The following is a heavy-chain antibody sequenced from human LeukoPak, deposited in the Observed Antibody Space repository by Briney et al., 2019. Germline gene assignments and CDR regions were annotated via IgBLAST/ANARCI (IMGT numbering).Heavy chain of an antibody. V-gene: IGHV1-8*01. CDR1: GHTFTSYD. Sequence: ASVKVSCKASGHTFTSYDINWVRQATGQGLEWMGFMNPNSGNTVYAQEFQGRVTMTRNTSITTAYMELNSLRSDDAAVYYCARGHDYGGPDYWGQGTLVTVSS. D-gene: IGHD4/OR15-4a*01. CDR2: MNPNSGNT. CDR3: ARGHDYGGPDY. J-gene: IGHJ4*02.